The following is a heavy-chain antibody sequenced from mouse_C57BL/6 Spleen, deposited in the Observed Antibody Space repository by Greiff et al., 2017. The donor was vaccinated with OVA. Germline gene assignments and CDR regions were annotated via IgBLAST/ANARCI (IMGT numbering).Heavy chain of an antibody. CDR1: GYSITSCYY. CDR3: SRDEDYGYFAV. J-gene: IGHJ1*03. CDR2: ISNDGSN. V-gene: IGHV3-6*01. Sequence: EVKLVESGPGLVKPSQSLSLTCSVSGYSITSCYYWNWIRQLPGNKLEWVGYISNDGSNNYNPSLKNRLSITRDTSKNQFFLKLTSVTTEDTASYYCSRDEDYGYFAVWGTGTTVTVSS.